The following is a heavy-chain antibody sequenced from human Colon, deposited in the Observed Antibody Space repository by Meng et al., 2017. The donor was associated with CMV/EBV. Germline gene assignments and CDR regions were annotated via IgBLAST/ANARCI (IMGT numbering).Heavy chain of an antibody. V-gene: IGHV5-51*01. CDR1: GYSFATYW. CDR3: VRRRGNFMVDY. J-gene: IGHJ4*02. D-gene: IGHD2-8*01. CDR2: IFPADSDT. Sequence: GESLKISCKVSGYSFATYWIAWVRQMPGKGLEFMGMIFPADSDTRYSPSFQGLVSISADNSLNSAYLQFSSLKASDSAVYYCVRRRGNFMVDYWGQGTLVTVSS.